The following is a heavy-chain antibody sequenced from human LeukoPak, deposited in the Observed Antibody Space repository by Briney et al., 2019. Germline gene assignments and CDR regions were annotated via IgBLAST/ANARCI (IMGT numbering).Heavy chain of an antibody. J-gene: IGHJ4*02. CDR3: ARLTGTTGFDY. Sequence: GGSLRLSCAASGFPFSSYWTSWVRQAPGKGREGVANITKDASVEYYVDSVSARFSISRDNAKYSLYLQLNSLRADDTAVYYCARLTGTTGFDYWGQGTLVTVTS. V-gene: IGHV3-7*01. D-gene: IGHD1-1*01. CDR2: ITKDASVE. CDR1: GFPFSSYW.